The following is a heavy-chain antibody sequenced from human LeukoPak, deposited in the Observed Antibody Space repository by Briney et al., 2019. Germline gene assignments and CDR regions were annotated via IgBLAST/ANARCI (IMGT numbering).Heavy chain of an antibody. CDR2: MNPISGNT. J-gene: IGHJ4*02. CDR3: ARVRYYDSSGYYLHAVDY. V-gene: IGHV1-8*01. Sequence: ASVKVSCKAPGYTFTSYDINGGRQATGQGREWMGWMNPISGNTGYAQKFQGRVTTTRNTSISTAYMELSSLRSEDTAVYYCARVRYYDSSGYYLHAVDYWGQGTLVTVSS. D-gene: IGHD3-22*01. CDR1: GYTFTSYD.